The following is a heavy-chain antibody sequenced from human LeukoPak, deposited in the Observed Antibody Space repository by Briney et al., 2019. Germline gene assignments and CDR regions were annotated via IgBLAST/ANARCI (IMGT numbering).Heavy chain of an antibody. Sequence: GGSLRLSCAASGFTFSSYAMSWVRQAPGKGLEWVSVIYSGGSTYYADSVKGRFTISRDNSKNTLYLQMNSLRAEDTAVYYCARDPVASNWFDPWGQGTLVTVSS. V-gene: IGHV3-53*01. J-gene: IGHJ5*02. CDR3: ARDPVASNWFDP. CDR1: GFTFSSYA. CDR2: IYSGGST.